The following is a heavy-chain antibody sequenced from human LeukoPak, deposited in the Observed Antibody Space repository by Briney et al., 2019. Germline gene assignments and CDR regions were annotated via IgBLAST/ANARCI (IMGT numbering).Heavy chain of an antibody. CDR1: GGSISRYF. V-gene: IGHV4-4*07. Sequence: SETLSLTCPVSGGSISRYFCHWLRQPAGKGLEWIGSIYSSGSTVYNTSLNSRVTMSIDTSKNQISLKLSSVTAADTAVYYCARGKVATIDDWGQGTLVTVSS. CDR3: ARGKVATIDD. D-gene: IGHD5-24*01. J-gene: IGHJ4*02. CDR2: IYSSGST.